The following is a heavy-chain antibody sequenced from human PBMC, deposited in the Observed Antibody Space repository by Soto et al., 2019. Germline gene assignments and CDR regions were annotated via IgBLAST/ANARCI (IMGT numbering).Heavy chain of an antibody. D-gene: IGHD3-10*01. CDR1: GGSISSGGYY. J-gene: IGHJ5*02. CDR2: IHNNGAT. Sequence: SETLSLTCSISGGSISSGGYYWSWLRQHPGKGLEWIGYIHNNGATYYNPSLKSRVTISVDTSKTQFSLNLYSVTAADTAVYYCAREGAGSYWFDPWGQGILVTVSS. V-gene: IGHV4-31*03. CDR3: AREGAGSYWFDP.